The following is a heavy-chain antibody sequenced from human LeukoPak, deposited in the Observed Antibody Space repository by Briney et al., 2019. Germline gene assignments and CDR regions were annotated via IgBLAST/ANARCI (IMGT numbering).Heavy chain of an antibody. CDR3: ASLSIDGYNPFDY. D-gene: IGHD5-24*01. CDR2: IIPIFGTA. CDR1: GYTFTSYA. V-gene: IGHV1-69*05. J-gene: IGHJ4*02. Sequence: GASVKVSCKASGYTFTSYAISWVRQAPGQGLEWMGRIIPIFGTANYAQKFQGRVTITTDESTSTAYMELSSLRSEDTAVYYCASLSIDGYNPFDYWGQGTLVTVSS.